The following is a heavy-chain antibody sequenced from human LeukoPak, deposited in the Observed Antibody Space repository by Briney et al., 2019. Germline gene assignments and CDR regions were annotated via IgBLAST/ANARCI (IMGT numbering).Heavy chain of an antibody. CDR2: ISASGTLT. J-gene: IGHJ6*04. V-gene: IGHV3-48*03. CDR1: GFTFSSYE. D-gene: IGHD6-25*01. CDR3: ARDGTPMHSSGWVYMDV. Sequence: EGSLRLSCAASGFTFSSYEMNWVRQAPGKGLEWISYISASGTLTYYADSVEGRFTISRDNAKNSLYLQMNSLRAEDTAVYYCARDGTPMHSSGWVYMDVWGKGTTLTMSS.